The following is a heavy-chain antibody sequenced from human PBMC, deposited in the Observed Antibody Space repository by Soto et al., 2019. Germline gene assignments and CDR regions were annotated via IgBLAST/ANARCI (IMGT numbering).Heavy chain of an antibody. D-gene: IGHD1-7*01. J-gene: IGHJ4*02. CDR2: IYGGGNI. Sequence: HPGGSLRLSCVVSGFTVNSNYMAWVRQAPGKGPEWVSSIYGGGNIFYADPVKGRFTISRDTSKNTLYLQMDNLRADDTAVYYCARSGTGFDFWGQGSQVTVSS. CDR3: ARSGTGFDF. V-gene: IGHV3-53*01. CDR1: GFTVNSNY.